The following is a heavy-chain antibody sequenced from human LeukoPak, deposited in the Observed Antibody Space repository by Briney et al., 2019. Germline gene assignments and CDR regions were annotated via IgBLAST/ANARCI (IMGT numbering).Heavy chain of an antibody. J-gene: IGHJ4*02. CDR2: IRYDGSNK. CDR3: AKDHWEYSSLSGDY. CDR1: EFILTTYG. Sequence: GGSLRLSCAASEFILTTYGMHWVRQAPGKGLEWVAFIRYDGSNKYYADSVKGRFTISRDNSKNTLYLQMNSLRAEDTAVYYCAKDHWEYSSLSGDYWGQGTLVTVSS. D-gene: IGHD6-6*01. V-gene: IGHV3-30*02.